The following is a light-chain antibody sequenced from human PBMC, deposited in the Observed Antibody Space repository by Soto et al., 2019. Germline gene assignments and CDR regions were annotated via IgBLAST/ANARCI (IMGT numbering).Light chain of an antibody. V-gene: IGLV2-11*01. CDR3: QSYDSSLSGWV. J-gene: IGLJ3*02. Sequence: QSALTQPRSVSGSPGQSVSISCTGARSDVGGYDYVSWYQQHPDKAPKVIIYDVIKRPSGVPDRFSGSKSGNTASLTISGLQAEDEADYYCQSYDSSLSGWVFGGGTKVTVL. CDR2: DVI. CDR1: RSDVGGYDY.